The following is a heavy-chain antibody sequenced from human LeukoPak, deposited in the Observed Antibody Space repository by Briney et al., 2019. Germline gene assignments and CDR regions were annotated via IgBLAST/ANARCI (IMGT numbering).Heavy chain of an antibody. D-gene: IGHD1-20*01. J-gene: IGHJ4*02. CDR2: IYYSGST. CDR3: ARDNLADYFDY. CDR1: GGSISTYY. Sequence: SETLSLTCTVSGGSISTYYWSWIRQPPGKGLEWIWYIYYSGSTNYNSSLKSRVTISIDTSKNQFSLRLSSVTAADTAVYYCARDNLADYFDYWGQGTLVTVSS. V-gene: IGHV4-59*01.